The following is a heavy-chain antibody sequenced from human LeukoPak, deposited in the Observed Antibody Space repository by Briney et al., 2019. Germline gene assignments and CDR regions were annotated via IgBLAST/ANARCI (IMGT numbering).Heavy chain of an antibody. Sequence: GGSLRLSCAASGFTFSDYYMSWICQAPGKGLEWVSYISSSSSYANYADSVKGRFTISRDNAKNSLYLQMNSLRAEDTAVYYCASSPGAGSARYFQHWGQGTLVTVSS. CDR2: ISSSSSYA. J-gene: IGHJ1*01. CDR3: ASSPGAGSARYFQH. V-gene: IGHV3-11*06. CDR1: GFTFSDYY. D-gene: IGHD6-19*01.